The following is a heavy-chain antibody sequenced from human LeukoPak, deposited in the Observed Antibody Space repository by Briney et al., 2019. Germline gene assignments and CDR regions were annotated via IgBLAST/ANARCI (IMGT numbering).Heavy chain of an antibody. Sequence: GASVKVSFKSSGYTFTIYGINWVRHSTGQGLEWMGWMNPNSGNTGYAQKFQCRVTMTTNTSISTAYMELISLRSEDTAVYYCAREGIAAAGQWGQGTQVTVSS. CDR2: MNPNSGNT. CDR3: AREGIAAAGQ. V-gene: IGHV1-8*02. J-gene: IGHJ4*02. D-gene: IGHD6-13*01. CDR1: GYTFTIYG.